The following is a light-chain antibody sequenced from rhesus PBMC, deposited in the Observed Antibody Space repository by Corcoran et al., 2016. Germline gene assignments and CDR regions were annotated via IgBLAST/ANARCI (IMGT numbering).Light chain of an antibody. J-gene: IGKJ1*01. V-gene: IGKV3-17*03. Sequence: EIVMTQSPATLSLSPGERATLPCRASQSVSSRLAWYQQKPGQAPRLLLYDAARRATGIPDRFSGGGSGTEFTLTISRLEPEDVGVYYCQQDYSWPPTFGQGTKVEIK. CDR3: QQDYSWPPT. CDR2: DAA. CDR1: QSVSSR.